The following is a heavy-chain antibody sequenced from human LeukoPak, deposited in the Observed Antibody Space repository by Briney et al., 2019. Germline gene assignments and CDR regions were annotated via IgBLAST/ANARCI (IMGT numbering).Heavy chain of an antibody. V-gene: IGHV3-23*01. CDR1: RFTFSSYA. D-gene: IGHD3-22*01. CDR2: ISGSGGST. Sequence: GGPLRLSCAASRFTFSSYAMSWVRQAPGKGLEGVSGISGSGGSTYYADSVKGRFTISRDNSKNTLYLQMKSLRAEDTAVYYCAKNNEIVLATTFDYWGQGTLVTVSS. J-gene: IGHJ4*02. CDR3: AKNNEIVLATTFDY.